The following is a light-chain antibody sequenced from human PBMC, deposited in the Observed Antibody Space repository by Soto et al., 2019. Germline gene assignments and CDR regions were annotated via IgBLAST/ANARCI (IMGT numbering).Light chain of an antibody. CDR1: SSNIGAGYD. V-gene: IGLV1-40*01. CDR3: QSYDSSLSFYV. Sequence: QSVLTQPPSVSGAPGQRVTISCTGSSSNIGAGYDVHWYQQLPGTAPKLLIYGNSNRPSGVPDRFSGSKSGTSASLAITGLQADDEVDYYCQSYDSSLSFYVFGTGTKLTVL. CDR2: GNS. J-gene: IGLJ1*01.